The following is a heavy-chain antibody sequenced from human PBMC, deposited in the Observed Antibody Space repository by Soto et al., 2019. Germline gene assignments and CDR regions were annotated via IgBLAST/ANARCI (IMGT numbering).Heavy chain of an antibody. J-gene: IGHJ4*02. CDR2: ISGSGGAT. V-gene: IGHV3-23*01. D-gene: IGHD1-26*01. CDR3: ARLGSGTYETDF. CDR1: GFAFNTYA. Sequence: EVQLLESGGDLVQPGGSLILSCAASGFAFNTYAMIWVRQAPGKGLEWVSAISGSGGATFYADAVKGRFTISRDNSKNTLYLQMNSLRGEDTAVYYCARLGSGTYETDFWGQGTLGTVSS.